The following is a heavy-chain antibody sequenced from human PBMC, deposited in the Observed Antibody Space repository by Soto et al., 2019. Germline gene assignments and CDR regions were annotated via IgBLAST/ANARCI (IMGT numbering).Heavy chain of an antibody. CDR3: ARASPDIVVVVTLNWFDP. CDR1: GYSISSGYY. J-gene: IGHJ5*02. V-gene: IGHV4-38-2*01. Sequence: ETLSLTCAVSGYSISSGYYWGWIRQPPGKGLEWIGSIYHSGSTYYNPSLKSRVTISVDTSKNQFSLKLSSVTAADTAVYYCARASPDIVVVVTLNWFDPWGQGTLVTV. CDR2: IYHSGST. D-gene: IGHD2-15*01.